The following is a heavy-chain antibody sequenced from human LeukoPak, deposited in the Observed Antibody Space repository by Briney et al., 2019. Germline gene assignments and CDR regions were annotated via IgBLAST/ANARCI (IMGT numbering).Heavy chain of an antibody. CDR1: GGSISSSSYY. V-gene: IGHV4-39*01. Sequence: SETLSLTCTVSGGSISSSSYYWGWIRQPPGKGLEWIGSIYYSGSTYYNPSLKSRVTISVDTSKNQFSLKLSSVTAADTAVYYCAGLEQLTIFGVVGWFDPWGQGTLVTVSS. D-gene: IGHD3-3*01. CDR2: IYYSGST. J-gene: IGHJ5*02. CDR3: AGLEQLTIFGVVGWFDP.